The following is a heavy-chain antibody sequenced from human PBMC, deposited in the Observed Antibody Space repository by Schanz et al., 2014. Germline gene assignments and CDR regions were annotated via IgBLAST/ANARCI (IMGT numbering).Heavy chain of an antibody. J-gene: IGHJ3*02. CDR1: GFTFSAYY. V-gene: IGHV3-7*01. CDR3: ARVALPGYSSPRDAFDI. Sequence: EVQLVESGGGLVQPGGSLRLSCAASGFTFSAYYMDWVRQAPGKGLEWVANIKEDGSVKDYVDSVKGRFTISRDNAKNSLYLQMTSLRAEDTAVYYCARVALPGYSSPRDAFDIWGQGTMVTVSS. D-gene: IGHD5-18*01. CDR2: IKEDGSVK.